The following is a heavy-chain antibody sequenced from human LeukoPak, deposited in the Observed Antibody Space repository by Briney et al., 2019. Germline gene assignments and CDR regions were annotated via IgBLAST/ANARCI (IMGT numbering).Heavy chain of an antibody. Sequence: ASVKVSCKASGYTFINYAIHWVRQAPGQRLEWMGWINPGNGDTEYSQEFQGRLTITRDTSASTGYMELSSLISEDMAIYYCARDPRITMVRGTNWFDPWGQGTLVTVSS. J-gene: IGHJ5*02. CDR1: GYTFINYA. CDR2: INPGNGDT. CDR3: ARDPRITMVRGTNWFDP. D-gene: IGHD3-10*01. V-gene: IGHV1-3*03.